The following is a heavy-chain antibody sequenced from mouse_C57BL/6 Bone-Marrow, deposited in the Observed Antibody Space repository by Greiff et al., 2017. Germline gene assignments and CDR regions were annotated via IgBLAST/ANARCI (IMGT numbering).Heavy chain of an antibody. CDR3: ARGGYYGSYFDY. Sequence: QVQLQQPGAELVKPGASVKLSCKASGYTFTSYWMQWVKQRPGQGLEWIGEIDPSDSYTNYNQKFKGKATLTVDTSSSTAYMQLSSLTSEDSAVDYCARGGYYGSYFDYWGQGTTLTVSS. CDR1: GYTFTSYW. V-gene: IGHV1-50*01. D-gene: IGHD1-1*01. J-gene: IGHJ2*01. CDR2: IDPSDSYT.